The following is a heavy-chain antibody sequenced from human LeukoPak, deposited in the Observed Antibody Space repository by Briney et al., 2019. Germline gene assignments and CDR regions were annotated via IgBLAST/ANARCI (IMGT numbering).Heavy chain of an antibody. CDR3: AAAIVVVPAAIGNGMDG. V-gene: IGHV1-24*01. CDR1: GYTLTELS. D-gene: IGHD2-2*01. CDR2: FDPEDCET. Sequence: ASVKVSCKVSGYTLTELSMHWVRQAPGKGLEWMGGFDPEDCETIYAQKFQGRVTMTEDTSTDTAYMELSSLRSEDTAVYYCAAAIVVVPAAIGNGMDGWGQGTTVTVSS. J-gene: IGHJ6*02.